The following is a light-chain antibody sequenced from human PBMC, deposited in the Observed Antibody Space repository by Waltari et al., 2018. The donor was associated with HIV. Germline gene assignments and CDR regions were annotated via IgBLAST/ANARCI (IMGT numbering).Light chain of an antibody. V-gene: IGLV1-44*01. CDR1: SSNIGINS. J-gene: IGLJ1*01. CDR2: TNN. CDR3: AAWDDSLNGFV. Sequence: QSVLPQPPSASGTPGQRVTISCSGSSSNIGINSVHWYQQLPGAAPTLLIYTNNQRPSGVPDRFSGSKSGTSASLAISGLQSEDEADYYCAAWDDSLNGFVFGAGTKVTVL.